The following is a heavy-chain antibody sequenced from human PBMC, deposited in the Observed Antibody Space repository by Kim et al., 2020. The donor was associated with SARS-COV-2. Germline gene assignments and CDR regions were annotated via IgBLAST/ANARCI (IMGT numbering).Heavy chain of an antibody. CDR3: AKHDARYCSGGNCWYFDY. CDR2: INHIGST. D-gene: IGHD2-15*01. CDR1: GGSFNDFY. V-gene: IGHV4-34*01. Sequence: SETLSLTCAVYGGSFNDFYWTWIRQPPGKGLEWIGEINHIGSTNYNPSLKSRVTMSVDTSKNQLSLKSSSVTAADTAVYYCAKHDARYCSGGNCWYFDYWGQGTLVTVSS. J-gene: IGHJ4*02.